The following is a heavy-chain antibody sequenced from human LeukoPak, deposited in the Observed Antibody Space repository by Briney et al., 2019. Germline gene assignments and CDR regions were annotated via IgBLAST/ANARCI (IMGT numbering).Heavy chain of an antibody. CDR1: GGSLGNYY. D-gene: IGHD6-19*01. CDR3: ARITDPDYRSGWSGADY. V-gene: IGHV4-4*07. Sequence: SETLSLTCTVSGGSLGNYYWSWIRQPAGKGLEWIGRIYPTGHTHYNPSLKSRVTMSVDTSKNQFSLKMTSLTAADTAVYYCARITDPDYRSGWSGADYWGRGTQVT. J-gene: IGHJ4*02. CDR2: IYPTGHT.